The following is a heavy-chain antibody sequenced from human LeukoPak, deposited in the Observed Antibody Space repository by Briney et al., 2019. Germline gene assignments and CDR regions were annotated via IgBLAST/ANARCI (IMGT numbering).Heavy chain of an antibody. CDR3: ARGRGDVVQYLTRVFDY. CDR1: GFTFSSYA. V-gene: IGHV3-23*01. Sequence: GGSLRLSCAASGFTFSSYAMSWVRQAPGKGLEWVSIISDSGEITFYSDSVKGRFTISRDNSKNTLYLQINRLRVEDTAVYFCARGRGDVVQYLTRVFDYWGQGTLVAVSS. J-gene: IGHJ4*02. D-gene: IGHD2/OR15-2a*01. CDR2: ISDSGEIT.